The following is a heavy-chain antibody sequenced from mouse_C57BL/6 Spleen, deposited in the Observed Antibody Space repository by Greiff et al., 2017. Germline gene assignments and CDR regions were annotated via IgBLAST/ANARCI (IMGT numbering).Heavy chain of an antibody. CDR1: GYTFTSYW. D-gene: IGHD2-4*01. J-gene: IGHJ1*03. CDR2: IDPSDSYT. CDR3: ASKLREYFEV. Sequence: QVQLQQPGAELVKPGASVKLSCKASGYTFTSYWMQWVKQRPGQGLEWIGEIDPSDSYTNYNQKFKGKATLTVDTSSSTAYMQLSSLTSEDSAVYYCASKLREYFEVWGTGTTVTVSS. V-gene: IGHV1-50*01.